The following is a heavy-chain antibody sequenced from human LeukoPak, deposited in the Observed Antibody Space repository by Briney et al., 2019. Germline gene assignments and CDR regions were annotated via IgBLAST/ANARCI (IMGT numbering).Heavy chain of an antibody. CDR2: INHSGSS. Sequence: PSETLSLTCAVYGGSFSGYYWSWIRQPPGKGLEWIGEINHSGSSNYNPSLKSRVTISVDTSKNQFSLKLSSVTAADTAVYYCARALSSWVFDYWGQGTLVTVSS. CDR3: ARALSSWVFDY. CDR1: GGSFSGYY. D-gene: IGHD3-16*01. V-gene: IGHV4-34*01. J-gene: IGHJ4*02.